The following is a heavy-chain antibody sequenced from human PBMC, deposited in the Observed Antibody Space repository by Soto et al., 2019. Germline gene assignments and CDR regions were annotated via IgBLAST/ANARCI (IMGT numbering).Heavy chain of an antibody. Sequence: PGGSLRLSCSVSGFTFSNFDMHWVRQAPGKGLEWVAVISYDGSKKYYPGSVKGRFTVSRDNSKNTVYLQMNSLRDEDTAVYYCAKLTAAWGQGTLVTVSS. J-gene: IGHJ4*02. CDR1: GFTFSNFD. V-gene: IGHV3-30-3*01. CDR2: ISYDGSKK. D-gene: IGHD6-13*01. CDR3: AKLTAA.